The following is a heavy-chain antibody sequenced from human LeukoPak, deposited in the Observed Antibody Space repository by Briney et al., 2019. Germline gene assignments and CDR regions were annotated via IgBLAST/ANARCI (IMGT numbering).Heavy chain of an antibody. Sequence: SETLSLTCAVSGCSISSGYYWGWIRQPPGEGLEWIGSIYHGGNTYYNPSLESRVTMSVDTSNNQFSLDLNSVPAADTAVYYCARAYCTSTSCYGRYFDYWGQGTLVTVSS. CDR2: IYHGGNT. J-gene: IGHJ4*02. CDR3: ARAYCTSTSCYGRYFDY. V-gene: IGHV4-38-2*01. D-gene: IGHD2-2*01. CDR1: GCSISSGYY.